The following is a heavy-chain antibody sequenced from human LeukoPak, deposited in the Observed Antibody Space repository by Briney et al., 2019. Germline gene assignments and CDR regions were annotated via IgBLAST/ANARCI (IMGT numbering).Heavy chain of an antibody. J-gene: IGHJ4*02. V-gene: IGHV3-23*01. Sequence: PRASLRLSCAASGFTFSSYAMSWVRQAPGKGLEWVSAISGSGGSTYYADSVKGRFTISRDNSKNTLYLQMNSLRAEDTAVYYCAKDRSIGYCSGGSCYSDDYWGQGTLVTVSS. CDR3: AKDRSIGYCSGGSCYSDDY. D-gene: IGHD2-15*01. CDR1: GFTFSSYA. CDR2: ISGSGGST.